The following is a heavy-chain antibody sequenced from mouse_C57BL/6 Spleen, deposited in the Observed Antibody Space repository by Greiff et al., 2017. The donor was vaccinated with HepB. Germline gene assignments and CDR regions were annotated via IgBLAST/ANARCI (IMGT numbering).Heavy chain of an antibody. Sequence: VQLQQSGPELVKPGASVKISCKASGYAFSSSWMNWVKQRPGKGLEWIGRIYPGDGDTNYNGKFKGKATLTADKSSSTAYMQLSSLTSEDSAVYFCARDDGYYDYAMGYWGQGTSVTVSS. CDR2: IYPGDGDT. D-gene: IGHD2-3*01. CDR1: GYAFSSSW. J-gene: IGHJ4*01. CDR3: ARDDGYYDYAMGY. V-gene: IGHV1-82*01.